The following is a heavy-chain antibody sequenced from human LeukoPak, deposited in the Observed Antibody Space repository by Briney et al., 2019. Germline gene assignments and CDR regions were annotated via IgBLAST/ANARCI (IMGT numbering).Heavy chain of an antibody. CDR1: GFTFSSYG. CDR2: IRYDGSNK. Sequence: GGSLRLSCAASGFTFSSYGMHWVRQAPGKGLEWVAFIRYDGSNKYYADSVKGRFTISRDNSKNTLYLQMNSLRAEDTAVYYCARGTHGGGSSSLDSYWGQGTLVTVSS. D-gene: IGHD6-6*01. CDR3: ARGTHGGGSSSLDSY. V-gene: IGHV3-30*02. J-gene: IGHJ4*02.